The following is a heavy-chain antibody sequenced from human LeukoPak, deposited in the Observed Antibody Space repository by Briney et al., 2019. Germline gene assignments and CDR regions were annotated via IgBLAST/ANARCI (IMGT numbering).Heavy chain of an antibody. V-gene: IGHV3-9*01. Sequence: PGGSLRLSCAASGFTFDDYAMHWVRQAPGKGLEWVSGISWNSGSIGYADSVKGRFTISRDNAKNSLYLQMNSLRAEDTALYYCARGLGESPYLRSDYWGQGTLVTVSS. CDR1: GFTFDDYA. CDR2: ISWNSGSI. CDR3: ARGLGESPYLRSDY. J-gene: IGHJ4*02. D-gene: IGHD3-10*01.